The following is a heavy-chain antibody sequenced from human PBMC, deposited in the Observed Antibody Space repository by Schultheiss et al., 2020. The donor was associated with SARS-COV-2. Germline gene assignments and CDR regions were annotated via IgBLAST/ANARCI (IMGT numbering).Heavy chain of an antibody. Sequence: ASVKVSCKASGYSFTDYGISWVRQAPGQGLEWMGWISGNNDDTNYLQKFQGRLTMTTDTSTSTAYMELRSLRSDDTAVYYCARFPPVDSSGWTDVWGQGTTVTVSS. V-gene: IGHV1-18*01. D-gene: IGHD6-19*01. CDR3: ARFPPVDSSGWTDV. J-gene: IGHJ6*02. CDR2: ISGNNDDT. CDR1: GYSFTDYG.